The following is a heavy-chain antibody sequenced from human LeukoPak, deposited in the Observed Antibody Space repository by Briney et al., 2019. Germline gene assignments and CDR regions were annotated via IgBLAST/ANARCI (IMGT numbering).Heavy chain of an antibody. V-gene: IGHV4-30-2*01. D-gene: IGHD4-17*01. J-gene: IGHJ3*01. CDR2: IYHSGST. CDR3: ARHADMTTPGAFDV. CDR1: GGSITSDGYS. Sequence: SETLSLTCAVSGGSITSDGYSWSWIRQPPGKGLEWIGYIYHSGSTYYNPSLKSRVTISVDRSKNQFSLKLSSVTAADTAVYYCARHADMTTPGAFDVWGQGTMVTVSS.